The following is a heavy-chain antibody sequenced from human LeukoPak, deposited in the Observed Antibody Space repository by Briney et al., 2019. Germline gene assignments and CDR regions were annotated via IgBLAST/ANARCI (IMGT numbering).Heavy chain of an antibody. Sequence: GGSLRLSCAASGFTFSSYAMSWVRQAPGKGLEWVSAISGSGGSTYYADSVKGRFTISRDNSKNTLYLQMNSLRAEDTAVYYCAKGGGYDFWSGGFDYWGQGTLGTVSS. D-gene: IGHD3-3*01. CDR1: GFTFSSYA. J-gene: IGHJ4*02. CDR3: AKGGGYDFWSGGFDY. CDR2: ISGSGGST. V-gene: IGHV3-23*01.